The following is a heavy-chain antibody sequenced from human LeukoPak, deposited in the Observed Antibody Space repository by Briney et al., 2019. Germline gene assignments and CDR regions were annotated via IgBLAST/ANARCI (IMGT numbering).Heavy chain of an antibody. CDR1: GFTFNEYP. CDR3: ARDGFTGPVTAYLDY. CDR2: LAGDGSGT. V-gene: IGHV3-74*01. J-gene: IGHJ4*01. Sequence: PGRSLRLSCAASGFTFNEYPMHWVRQAPGKGLVWVSRLAGDGSGTNYADSVRGRFTISRDNVKNTLYLQMSTLTAEDTAVYFCARDGFTGPVTAYLDYWGQGTLVTISS. D-gene: IGHD2-8*02.